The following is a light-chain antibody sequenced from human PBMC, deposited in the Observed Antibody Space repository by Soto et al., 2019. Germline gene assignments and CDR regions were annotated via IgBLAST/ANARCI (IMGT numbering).Light chain of an antibody. Sequence: QSVLTQPASVSRSPGQSITISCTGTSSDVGGYNYVSWYQQHPGKAPKLMIYDVSNRPSGVSNRFSGSKSGNTASLTISGLQAEDEADYYCSSYTSSSTRSVVFGGGTKLTVL. CDR2: DVS. V-gene: IGLV2-14*01. CDR3: SSYTSSSTRSVV. CDR1: SSDVGGYNY. J-gene: IGLJ2*01.